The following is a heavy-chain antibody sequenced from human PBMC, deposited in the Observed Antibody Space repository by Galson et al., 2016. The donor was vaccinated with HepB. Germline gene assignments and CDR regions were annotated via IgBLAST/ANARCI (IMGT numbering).Heavy chain of an antibody. V-gene: IGHV3-48*02. CDR3: AGETAGAPARFDS. CDR1: GFTFDYYT. CDR2: ISRSSDTI. D-gene: IGHD6-19*01. J-gene: IGHJ4*02. Sequence: SLRLSCAASGFTFDYYTMNWVRQAPGRGLEWVSYISRSSDTIHYADSVKGRFTVSRDNGQNSLFLQMNGLRDDDTGVYYCAGETAGAPARFDSWGQGTLVTVSS.